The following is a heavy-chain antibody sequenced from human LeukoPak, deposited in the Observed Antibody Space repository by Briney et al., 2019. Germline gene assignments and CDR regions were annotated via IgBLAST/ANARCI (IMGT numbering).Heavy chain of an antibody. CDR3: ARGIRSSWGDAFDI. D-gene: IGHD6-13*01. J-gene: IGHJ3*02. Sequence: IYSGDSTYYADSVKGRFTISRDNSKNTLYLQMNSLRAEDTAVYYCARGIRSSWGDAFDIWGQGTMVTVSS. CDR2: IYSGDST. V-gene: IGHV3-66*02.